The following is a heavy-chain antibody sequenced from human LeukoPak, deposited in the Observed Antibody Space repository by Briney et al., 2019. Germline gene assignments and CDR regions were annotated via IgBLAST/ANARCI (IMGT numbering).Heavy chain of an antibody. V-gene: IGHV1-46*01. Sequence: ASVKVSCKASGYTFTSYYMHWVRQAPGQGLEWMGIINPSGGSTSYAQKFQGRVTMTRDMSTSTVYMELSSLRSEDTAVYYCARMRGEQYYFDYWGQGTLVTVSS. D-gene: IGHD3-16*01. J-gene: IGHJ4*02. CDR3: ARMRGEQYYFDY. CDR1: GYTFTSYY. CDR2: INPSGGST.